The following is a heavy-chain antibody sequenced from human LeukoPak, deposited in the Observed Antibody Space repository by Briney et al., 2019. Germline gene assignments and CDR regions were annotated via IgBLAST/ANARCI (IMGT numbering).Heavy chain of an antibody. V-gene: IGHV3-20*04. J-gene: IGHJ3*02. D-gene: IGHD6-13*01. CDR2: INWNGGST. CDR1: GFTFDDYG. CDR3: ASSSWYGDAFDI. Sequence: GGSLRLSCAASGFTFDDYGMSWVRQAPGKGLEWVSGINWNGGSTGYADSVKGRFTISRVNAKNSLYLQMNSLRAEDTALYYCASSSWYGDAFDIWGQGTMVTVSS.